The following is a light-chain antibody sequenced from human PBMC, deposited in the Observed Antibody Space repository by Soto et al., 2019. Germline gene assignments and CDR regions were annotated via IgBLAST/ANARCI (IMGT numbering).Light chain of an antibody. V-gene: IGKV1-33*01. CDR3: QQSDNLPLT. CDR1: QAIKNF. CDR2: DAS. J-gene: IGKJ5*01. Sequence: DFQMTQSPSSLSASVGDRVTITCRATQAIKNFLNWYQQKPGRAPKLLISDASTFQRGVPSRFSGSGSGTHFTFVISSLQPEDVGTYYCQQSDNLPLTFGQGTRLDIK.